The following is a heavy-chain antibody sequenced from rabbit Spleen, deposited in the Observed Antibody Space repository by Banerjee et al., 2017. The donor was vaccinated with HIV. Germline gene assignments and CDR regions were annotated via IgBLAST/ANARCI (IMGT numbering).Heavy chain of an antibody. J-gene: IGHJ6*01. Sequence: QEQLKETGGGLVQPGGSLTLSCKASGVDFTNYYISWVRQAPGKGLEWIACIEVGSSGFTYFATWAKGRFTISKTSSTTVTLQVTRLTAADTATYFCARDTSSSFSSYGMDLWGPGTLVTVS. CDR1: GVDFTNYY. D-gene: IGHD1-1*01. CDR3: ARDTSSSFSSYGMDL. V-gene: IGHV1S45*01. CDR2: IEVGSSGFT.